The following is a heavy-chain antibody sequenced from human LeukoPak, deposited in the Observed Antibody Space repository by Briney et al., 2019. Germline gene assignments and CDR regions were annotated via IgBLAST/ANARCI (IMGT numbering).Heavy chain of an antibody. V-gene: IGHV4-34*01. CDR3: ARGSQGSGVVIMPFDY. Sequence: SETLSLTCAVYGGSFSGYYWSWIRQPPGKGLEWIGEINHTGSTNYNPSLKSRVTISVDTSKNQFSLKLSSVTAADTAVYYCARGSQGSGVVIMPFDYWGQGTLVTVSS. CDR1: GGSFSGYY. CDR2: INHTGST. J-gene: IGHJ4*02. D-gene: IGHD3-3*01.